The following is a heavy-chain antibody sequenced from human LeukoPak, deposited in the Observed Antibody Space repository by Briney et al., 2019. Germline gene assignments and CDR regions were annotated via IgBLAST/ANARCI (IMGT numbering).Heavy chain of an antibody. Sequence: SQTLSLTCAISADSVSSNSAAWNWIRQSPSRGLEWLRRTYYRSKWYNDYAVSVKSRITINPDTSKNQFSLQLNSVTPEDTAVYYCARGDTAMEYFDYWGQGTLVTVSS. J-gene: IGHJ4*02. CDR3: ARGDTAMEYFDY. CDR2: TYYRSKWYN. V-gene: IGHV6-1*01. CDR1: ADSVSSNSAA. D-gene: IGHD5-18*01.